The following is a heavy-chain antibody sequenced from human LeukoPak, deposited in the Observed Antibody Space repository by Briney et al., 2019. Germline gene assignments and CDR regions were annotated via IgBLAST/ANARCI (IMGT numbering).Heavy chain of an antibody. J-gene: IGHJ2*01. CDR2: ISSSSSYI. V-gene: IGHV3-21*01. Sequence: GGSLRLSCTASGFTFSSYSMNWVRQAPGKGLEWVSSISSSSSYIYYADSVKGRFTISRDNAKNSLYLQMNSLRAEDTAVYYCARVGEDWYFDLWGRGTLVTVSS. CDR3: ARVGEDWYFDL. CDR1: GFTFSSYS.